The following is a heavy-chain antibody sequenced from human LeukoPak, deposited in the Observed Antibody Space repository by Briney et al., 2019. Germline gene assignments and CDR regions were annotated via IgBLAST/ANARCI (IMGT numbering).Heavy chain of an antibody. CDR2: IYHSGST. CDR1: GGSISSSNW. CDR3: ARRGWGTAVGTLDY. J-gene: IGHJ4*02. V-gene: IGHV4-4*02. D-gene: IGHD2-21*02. Sequence: SETPSLTCAVSGGSISSSNWWSWVRQPPGKGLEWIGEIYHSGSTNYNPSLKSRVTISVDKSKNHFSLKLSSVTAADTAVYYCARRGWGTAVGTLDYWGQGTLVTVSS.